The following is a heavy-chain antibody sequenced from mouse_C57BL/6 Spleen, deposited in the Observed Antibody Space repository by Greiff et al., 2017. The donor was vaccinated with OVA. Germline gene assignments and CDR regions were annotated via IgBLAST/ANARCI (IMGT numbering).Heavy chain of an antibody. CDR3: ARGGTTVVERGYFDV. Sequence: VQLQESGAELVKPGASVKISCKASGYAFSSYWMNWVKQRPGKGLEWIGQIYPGDGDTNYNGKFKGKATLTADKSSSTAYMQLSSLTSEDSAVYFCARGGTTVVERGYFDVWGTGTTVTVSS. D-gene: IGHD1-1*01. V-gene: IGHV1-80*01. CDR2: IYPGDGDT. CDR1: GYAFSSYW. J-gene: IGHJ1*03.